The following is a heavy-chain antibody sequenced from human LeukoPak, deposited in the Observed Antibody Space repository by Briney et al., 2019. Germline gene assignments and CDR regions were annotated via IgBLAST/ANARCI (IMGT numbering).Heavy chain of an antibody. CDR1: GFTFSSYA. CDR3: ASNPGASGVIGNY. J-gene: IGHJ4*02. CDR2: ISGSGGST. Sequence: PGGSLRLSCAASGFTFSSYAMSWVRQAPGKGLEWVSAISGSGGSTYYADSVKGRFTISRDNSKDTLYLHMNSLRAEDTAVYYCASNPGASGVIGNYWGQGTLVTVSS. D-gene: IGHD3-22*01. V-gene: IGHV3-23*01.